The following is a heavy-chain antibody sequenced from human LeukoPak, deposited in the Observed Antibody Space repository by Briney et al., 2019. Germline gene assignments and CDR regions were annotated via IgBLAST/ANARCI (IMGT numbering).Heavy chain of an antibody. J-gene: IGHJ6*03. V-gene: IGHV4-61*02. D-gene: IGHD3-10*01. Sequence: SQTLSLICTVSGGSISSGNYYGSWIRQPAGKGLEWIGRIYTSGSTNYNPSLKSRVTISVDTSKNQFSLKLSSVTAADTAVHYCARDIMVRGVLIPTFHMDASGKGTTVTVSS. CDR3: ARDIMVRGVLIPTFHMDA. CDR2: IYTSGST. CDR1: GGSISSGNYY.